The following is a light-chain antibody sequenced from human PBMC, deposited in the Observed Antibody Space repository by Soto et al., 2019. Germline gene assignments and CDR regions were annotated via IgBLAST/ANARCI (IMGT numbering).Light chain of an antibody. CDR2: EGS. J-gene: IGLJ1*01. Sequence: QSVLTHPASVSGSPGQSTTISCSGTSSDVGSYNLVSWYQQHSGKAPKLMIYEGSKRPSGVSNRFSGSKSGNTASLTIHALQAEDEADYYCCSDAGSSTLVFGTGTEVTVL. V-gene: IGLV2-23*01. CDR3: CSDAGSSTLV. CDR1: SSDVGSYNL.